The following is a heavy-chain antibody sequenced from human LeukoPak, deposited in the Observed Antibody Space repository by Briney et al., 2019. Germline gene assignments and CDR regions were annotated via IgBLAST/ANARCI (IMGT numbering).Heavy chain of an antibody. CDR2: TYYRSKWYS. CDR1: GDSVSSNSVA. Sequence: SQTLSLTCAISGDSVSSNSVAWNWIRQSPSRGLEWLGRTYYRSKWYSDYADSVSSRITINPDTSKNQFSLQLNSVTPEDTAVYYCARGASRVFDYWGQGTLVTVSS. D-gene: IGHD3-16*01. CDR3: ARGASRVFDY. J-gene: IGHJ4*02. V-gene: IGHV6-1*01.